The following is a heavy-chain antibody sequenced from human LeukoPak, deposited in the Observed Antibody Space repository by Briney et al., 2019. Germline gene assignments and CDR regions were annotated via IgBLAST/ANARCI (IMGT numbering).Heavy chain of an antibody. CDR1: GLSFNIYW. V-gene: IGHV3-74*03. J-gene: IGHJ4*02. D-gene: IGHD1-1*01. CDR2: LNGDGSSA. Sequence: GGSLRLSCAASGLSFNIYWMHWVRQAPGKGLTWVSCLNGDGSSATYADSVKGRFTISRDNTKNTVYLQLNSLRAEDAGVHYCASSTGTLDYWGQGTRVTVSS. CDR3: ASSTGTLDY.